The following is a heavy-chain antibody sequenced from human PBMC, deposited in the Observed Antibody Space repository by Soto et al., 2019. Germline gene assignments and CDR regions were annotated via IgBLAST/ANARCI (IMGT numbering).Heavy chain of an antibody. CDR1: GGTFSSYA. J-gene: IGHJ6*02. D-gene: IGHD3-22*01. CDR3: ASRQYYDSSGYYVDYYGMDV. CDR2: LIPIFGTA. Sequence: QVQLVQSGAEVKKPGSSVKVSCKASGGTFSSYAISWVLQAPGQGLEWMGGLIPIFGTANYAQKFQGRVTITADESTSTAYMELSSLRSEDTAVYYCASRQYYDSSGYYVDYYGMDVWGQGTTVTVSS. V-gene: IGHV1-69*12.